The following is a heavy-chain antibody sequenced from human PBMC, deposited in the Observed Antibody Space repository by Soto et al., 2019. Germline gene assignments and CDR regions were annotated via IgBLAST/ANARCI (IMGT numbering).Heavy chain of an antibody. CDR2: ISYDGSNK. V-gene: IGHV3-30-3*01. J-gene: IGHJ6*02. Sequence: PGGSLRLSCAASGFTFSSYAMHWVRQAPGKGLEWVAVISYDGSNKYYADSVKGRFTISRDNSKNTLYLQMNSLRAEDTAVYYCARDRSTGASKEDVWGQGTTVTVSS. CDR3: ARDRSTGASKEDV. CDR1: GFTFSSYA. D-gene: IGHD1-7*01.